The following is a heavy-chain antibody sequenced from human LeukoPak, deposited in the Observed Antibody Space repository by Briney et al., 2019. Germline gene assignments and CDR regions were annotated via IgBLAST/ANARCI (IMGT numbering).Heavy chain of an antibody. CDR1: GDSISSFY. CDR2: IYSSGST. Sequence: SETLSLTCTVSGDSISSFYWSWIRQPAGKGLEWIGRIYSSGSTNYNPSLESRVTLSVDTSKNQFSLKLSSVTAADTAVYYCASGRDGYNYLGQGTLVTVSS. V-gene: IGHV4-4*07. CDR3: ASGRDGYNY. J-gene: IGHJ4*02. D-gene: IGHD5-24*01.